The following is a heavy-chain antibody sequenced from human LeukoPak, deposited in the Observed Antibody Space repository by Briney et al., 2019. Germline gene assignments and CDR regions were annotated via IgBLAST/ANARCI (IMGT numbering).Heavy chain of an antibody. Sequence: SETLSLTCTVSGGSIDSYYWSWIRQPPGKGLEWIGYIYYTGSTEYHPSLKSRVTISLDTSKNQFSLKLTSVTAADTAVYYCARVYQSAEYYFDYWGQGNLVSVSS. J-gene: IGHJ4*02. CDR2: IYYTGST. D-gene: IGHD2-2*01. CDR1: GGSIDSYY. CDR3: ARVYQSAEYYFDY. V-gene: IGHV4-59*01.